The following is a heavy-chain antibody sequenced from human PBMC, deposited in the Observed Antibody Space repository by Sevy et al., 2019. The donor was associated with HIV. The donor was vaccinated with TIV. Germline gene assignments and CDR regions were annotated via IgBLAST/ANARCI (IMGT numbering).Heavy chain of an antibody. D-gene: IGHD6-13*01. Sequence: GETLKISCAASGFTFSSYSMNWVRQAPGKGLEWVSYISGSGSTIYYADSVKGRFTISRDSAKNSLYLQMNSLRAEDTAVYYCARLSGYSSSWSYFDYWGQGTLVTVSS. CDR2: ISGSGSTI. CDR1: GFTFSSYS. CDR3: ARLSGYSSSWSYFDY. V-gene: IGHV3-48*01. J-gene: IGHJ4*02.